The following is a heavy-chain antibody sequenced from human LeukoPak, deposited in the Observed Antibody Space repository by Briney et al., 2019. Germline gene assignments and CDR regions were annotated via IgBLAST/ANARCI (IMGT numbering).Heavy chain of an antibody. Sequence: PGRSLRLSCAASGFTFSSYAMHWVRQAPGKGLGWVAIISYDGSNKYYADSVKGRFTISRDNSKNTLYLQMNSLRAEDTAVYYCAKDVDIVATIYYFEHWGQGTLVTVSS. CDR3: AKDVDIVATIYYFEH. CDR2: ISYDGSNK. J-gene: IGHJ4*02. V-gene: IGHV3-30*18. D-gene: IGHD5-12*01. CDR1: GFTFSSYA.